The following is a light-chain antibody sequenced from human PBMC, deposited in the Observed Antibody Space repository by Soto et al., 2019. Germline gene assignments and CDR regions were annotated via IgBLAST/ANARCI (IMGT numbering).Light chain of an antibody. V-gene: IGLV1-40*01. Sequence: QSVLTQPPSVSGAPGQRVTISCTGSSSNIGAGYDVHWYQQLPGTAPNLLIYGNSNRPSGVPDRFSGSKSGTSASLAFTGLQAEDEADYYRQSYDSSLSGHVVFGGGTKLTVL. CDR2: GNS. J-gene: IGLJ2*01. CDR3: QSYDSSLSGHVV. CDR1: SSNIGAGYD.